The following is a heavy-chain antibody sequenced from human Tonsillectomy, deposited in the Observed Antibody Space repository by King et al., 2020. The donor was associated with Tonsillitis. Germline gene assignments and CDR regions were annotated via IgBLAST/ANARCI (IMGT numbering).Heavy chain of an antibody. CDR2: INSEGSST. CDR3: ARNRPKFNPADY. D-gene: IGHD1-14*01. Sequence: VQLVESGGGLVQPGGSLRLSCAASGFTFSSYWMHWVRQAPGKGLVWGSRINSEGSSTSYAESVKGRFTISRDNAKNTLYLQMNSLRAEDTAVYYCARNRPKFNPADYWGQGTLVTVSS. V-gene: IGHV3-74*01. J-gene: IGHJ4*02. CDR1: GFTFSSYW.